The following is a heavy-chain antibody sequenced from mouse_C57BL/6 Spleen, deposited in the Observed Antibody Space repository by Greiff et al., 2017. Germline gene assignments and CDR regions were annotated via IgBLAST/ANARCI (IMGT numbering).Heavy chain of an antibody. V-gene: IGHV2-2*01. CDR3: ARNSNSNGFAY. Sequence: QVQLKESGPGLVQPSPSLSITCTVSGFSLTSYGVHWVRQSPGKGLEWLGVIWTGGSTDYNAAFIYRQSISKDNSKIRVFFKMSSLQADDTAIYYCARNSNSNGFAYWGQGTLVTVSA. CDR1: GFSLTSYG. CDR2: IWTGGST. D-gene: IGHD2-5*01. J-gene: IGHJ3*01.